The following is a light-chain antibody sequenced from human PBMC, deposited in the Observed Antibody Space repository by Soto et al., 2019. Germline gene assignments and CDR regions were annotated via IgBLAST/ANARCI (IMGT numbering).Light chain of an antibody. Sequence: NFMLTQPHSVSESPGKTLSISCTRSNGSIANNYVQWYQQRPGSAPTTVIYENNQRLSGVPDRFSGSTDGSSNSASLTISGLQTEDEADYYCQSYDSDFVVFGGGTKVTVL. CDR3: QSYDSDFVV. CDR2: ENN. CDR1: NGSIANNY. V-gene: IGLV6-57*04. J-gene: IGLJ2*01.